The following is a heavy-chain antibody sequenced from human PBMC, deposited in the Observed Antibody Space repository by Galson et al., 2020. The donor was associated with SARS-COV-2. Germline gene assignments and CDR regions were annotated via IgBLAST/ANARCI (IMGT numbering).Heavy chain of an antibody. CDR3: ARGFDTYGYYFY. CDR1: GGSISTNNW. V-gene: IGHV4-4*02. D-gene: IGHD3-3*01. J-gene: IGHJ4*02. CDR2: IYHSGST. Sequence: ASETLSLTCAVYGGSISTNNWWTWVRQPPGKGLEWIGQIYHSGSTNYNPSLKSRVTISLDKSKNQFSLKLSSVTAADTAVYYCARGFDTYGYYFYWGRGTLVTVSS.